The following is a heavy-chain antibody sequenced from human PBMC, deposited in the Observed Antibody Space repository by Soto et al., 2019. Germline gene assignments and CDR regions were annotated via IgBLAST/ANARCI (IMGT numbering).Heavy chain of an antibody. Sequence: VQLVESGGGVVQPGRSLRLSCAASGFTFSSYAMHWVRQAPGKGLEWVAVISYDGSNKYYADSVKGRFTISRDNSKNTLYLQMNSLRAEDTAVYYCARDQVPRTWTDTYNWFDPWGQGTLVTVSS. D-gene: IGHD5-18*01. CDR2: ISYDGSNK. CDR1: GFTFSSYA. J-gene: IGHJ5*02. V-gene: IGHV3-30-3*01. CDR3: ARDQVPRTWTDTYNWFDP.